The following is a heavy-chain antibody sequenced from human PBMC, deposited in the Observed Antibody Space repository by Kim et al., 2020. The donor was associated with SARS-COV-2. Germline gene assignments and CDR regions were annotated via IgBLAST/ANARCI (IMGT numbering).Heavy chain of an antibody. D-gene: IGHD3-16*01. CDR2: IDCGNGNT. J-gene: IGHJ4*02. CDR1: GHFFTRDS. V-gene: IGHV1-3*01. Sequence: ASVKVSCKTSGHFFTRDSIHWVRQAPGQGLEWMGGIDCGNGNTIYSQKFQGRVTFTTDTSASTAYMELSFLRSEDSAVYYCLGGCYWDDWGQGRLVT. CDR3: LGGCYWDD.